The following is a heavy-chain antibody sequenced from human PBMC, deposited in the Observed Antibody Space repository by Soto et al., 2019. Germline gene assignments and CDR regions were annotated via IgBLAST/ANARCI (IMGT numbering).Heavy chain of an antibody. J-gene: IGHJ4*02. CDR3: AKSSGGLLGYFEY. V-gene: IGHV3-23*01. CDR2: ISGSGGST. CDR1: GFTFSSYA. Sequence: PGWSLRLSCAASGFTFSSYAMSWVRHAPGKGLEWVSAISGSGGSTYYADSVKGRFTISRDNSKNTLYLQMNSLRAGDTAVYYCAKSSGGLLGYFEYWGKGTLGTGS. D-gene: IGHD4-17*01.